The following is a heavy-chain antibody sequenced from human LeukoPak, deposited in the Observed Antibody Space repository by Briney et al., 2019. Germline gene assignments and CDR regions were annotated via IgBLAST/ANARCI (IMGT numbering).Heavy chain of an antibody. Sequence: GGSLRLSCAASGFTFSKYGMSWVRQAPGKGPEWVSAISGSADNTYYADSVKGRFTISRDNSKNTLYLQMNSLRAEDTAVYYCAKDPRRYSYGYYMDVWGKGTTVTISS. CDR1: GFTFSKYG. CDR3: AKDPRRYSYGYYMDV. J-gene: IGHJ6*03. V-gene: IGHV3-23*01. CDR2: ISGSADNT. D-gene: IGHD5-18*01.